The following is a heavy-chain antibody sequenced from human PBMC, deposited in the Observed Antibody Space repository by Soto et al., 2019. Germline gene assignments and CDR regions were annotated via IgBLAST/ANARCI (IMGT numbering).Heavy chain of an antibody. J-gene: IGHJ4*02. V-gene: IGHV3-30*18. CDR1: GFTFSSYD. D-gene: IGHD3-10*01. CDR3: VKGGGGSAEFDS. Sequence: QVQLVESGGGVVQPGRSLRLSCAGAGFTFSSYDMHWVRQAPGKGLEWVAHISYDGSNTYSADSVTGRFTISRDNSKNTLYLEMYSLRPEDTAVYYCVKGGGGSAEFDSWGQGTLVTVSS. CDR2: ISYDGSNT.